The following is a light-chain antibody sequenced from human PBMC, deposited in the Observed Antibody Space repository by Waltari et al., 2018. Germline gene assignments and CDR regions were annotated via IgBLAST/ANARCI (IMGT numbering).Light chain of an antibody. CDR1: ILRTYF. J-gene: IGLJ3*02. CDR2: GKN. Sequence: SSELTQDRAVSVALGQTVWITCQGDILRTYFANWYQQKTGQAPVLVVYGKNNRPSGSPARFSGSPSATTVSLTISRARAKDEGDYYCHSRDRSGHIVVFGGVTKLTVL. V-gene: IGLV3-19*01. CDR3: HSRDRSGHIVV.